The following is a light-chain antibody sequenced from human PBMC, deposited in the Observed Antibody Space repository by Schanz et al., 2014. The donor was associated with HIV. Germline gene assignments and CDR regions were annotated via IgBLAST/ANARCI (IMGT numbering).Light chain of an antibody. Sequence: DIQMTQSPSSLSASVGDRVTITCRASQNINSYLNWYQQKPGRAPKSLIYAASRLQTGVPSRFSGSGSGTEFTLTISSLQPDDFATYYCQQYKSYTGTFGQGTKLEI. CDR1: QNINSY. CDR3: QQYKSYTGT. J-gene: IGKJ2*02. V-gene: IGKV1-16*01. CDR2: AAS.